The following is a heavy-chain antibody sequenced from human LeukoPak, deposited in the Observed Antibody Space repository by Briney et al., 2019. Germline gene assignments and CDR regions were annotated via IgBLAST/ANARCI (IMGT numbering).Heavy chain of an antibody. Sequence: SVKVSCKASGGTFSSYAISWVRQAPGQGLEWMGRIIPILGIANYAQKFQGRVTITADKSTSTAYMELSSLRSEDTAVYYCARGPKQWLVPDYWGQGALVTVSS. CDR1: GGTFSSYA. V-gene: IGHV1-69*04. D-gene: IGHD6-19*01. CDR2: IIPILGIA. CDR3: ARGPKQWLVPDY. J-gene: IGHJ4*02.